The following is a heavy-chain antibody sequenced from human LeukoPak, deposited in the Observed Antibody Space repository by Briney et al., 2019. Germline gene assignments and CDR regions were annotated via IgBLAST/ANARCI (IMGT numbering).Heavy chain of an antibody. Sequence: GGSLRLSCIASGFTFTNYWMSWVRQAPGKGLEWVATIKEDGSQKYYVDSVKGRFTISRDNTKNSLYVQMNSLRAEDTAVYYCARLKDAVTICDCWGQGIRVTVSS. CDR1: GFTFTNYW. CDR3: ARLKDAVTICDC. CDR2: IKEDGSQK. D-gene: IGHD4-17*01. J-gene: IGHJ4*02. V-gene: IGHV3-7*01.